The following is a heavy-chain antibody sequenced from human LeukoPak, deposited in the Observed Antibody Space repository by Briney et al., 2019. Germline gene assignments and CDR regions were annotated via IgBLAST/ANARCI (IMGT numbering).Heavy chain of an antibody. CDR1: GYSFTGYY. D-gene: IGHD5-12*01. J-gene: IGHJ4*02. CDR2: INPNSGGT. Sequence: VASVKVSCKASGYSFTGYYMHWVRQAPGQGLEWMAWINPNSGGTNYAQKFQGRVTMTRDTSISTAYMELSRLRSDDTAVYYCARQGSGYDFDYWGQGTLVTASS. V-gene: IGHV1-2*02. CDR3: ARQGSGYDFDY.